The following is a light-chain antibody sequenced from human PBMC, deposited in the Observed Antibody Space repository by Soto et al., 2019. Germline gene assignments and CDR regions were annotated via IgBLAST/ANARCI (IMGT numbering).Light chain of an antibody. CDR1: QSVSSY. CDR2: DVS. Sequence: IGLTHTSATLALSPEEKATLSCMASQSVSSYFAWYQQKPGQSPRLLIYDVSTRATGVPARFSGTGSETDFTLTICGLQSEDSAVYFCQQYNNWPFSFGPGTRLEIK. V-gene: IGKV3-15*01. CDR3: QQYNNWPFS. J-gene: IGKJ5*01.